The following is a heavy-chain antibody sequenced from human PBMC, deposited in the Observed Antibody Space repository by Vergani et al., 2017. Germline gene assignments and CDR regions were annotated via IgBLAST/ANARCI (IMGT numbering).Heavy chain of an antibody. CDR2: IKQDGSEK. D-gene: IGHD2-21*01. J-gene: IGHJ5*02. Sequence: EVQLVESGGGLVQPGGSLRLSCAASGFTFSSYWMSWVRQAPGKGLEWVANIKQDGSEKYYVDSVKGRFTISRDNAKNSLYLQMNSLRAEDTAVYYCARGRDGGYCYWFDPGGQGTLVTVSS. V-gene: IGHV3-7*04. CDR1: GFTFSSYW. CDR3: ARGRDGGYCYWFDP.